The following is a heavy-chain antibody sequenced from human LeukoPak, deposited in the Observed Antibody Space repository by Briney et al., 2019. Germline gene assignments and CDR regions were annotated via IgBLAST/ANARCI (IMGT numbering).Heavy chain of an antibody. CDR2: IKQDGSEK. CDR1: GFTFSSYW. Sequence: GGSLRLSCAASGFTFSSYWMSWVRQAPGKGLEWVANIKQDGSEKYYVDSVKGRFTISRDNAKNSPYLQMNSLRAEDTAVYYCAREGDRYYDYVWGSYRSYYFDYWGQGTLVTVSS. J-gene: IGHJ4*02. CDR3: AREGDRYYDYVWGSYRSYYFDY. V-gene: IGHV3-7*01. D-gene: IGHD3-16*02.